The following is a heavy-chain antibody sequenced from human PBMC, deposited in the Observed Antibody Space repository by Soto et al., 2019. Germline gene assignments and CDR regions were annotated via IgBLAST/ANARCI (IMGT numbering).Heavy chain of an antibody. D-gene: IGHD4-17*01. J-gene: IGHJ4*02. CDR2: IKQDGGAK. V-gene: IGHV3-7*05. CDR1: GFTFSSYW. CDR3: AKAIYGGNSDFGY. Sequence: VHLVESGGGLVQPGGSLRLSCAASGFTFSSYWVTWVRQAPGKGLEWVANIKQDGGAKYYVDSVKGRFTISRDNAKNSLYLQMNSLRAEDTAVYYCAKAIYGGNSDFGYWGQGTLVTVSS.